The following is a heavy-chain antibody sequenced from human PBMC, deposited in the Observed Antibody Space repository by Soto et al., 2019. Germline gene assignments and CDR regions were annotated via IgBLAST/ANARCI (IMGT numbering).Heavy chain of an antibody. CDR2: INPSGGST. V-gene: IGHV1-46*03. CDR3: ARGYFIDCNCQHAEFFHH. D-gene: IGHD3-22*01. Sequence: ASVKVSCKASGYTFTSYYMHWVRQAPGQRLEWMGIINPSGGSTSYAQKFQGRVTMTRDTSTSTVYMELSSLRSEDTAVYYCARGYFIDCNCQHAEFFHHRAQGTLVPGSS. J-gene: IGHJ1*01. CDR1: GYTFTSYY.